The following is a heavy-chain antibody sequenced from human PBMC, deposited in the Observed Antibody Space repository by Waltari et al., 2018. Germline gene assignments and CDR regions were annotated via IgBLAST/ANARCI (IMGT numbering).Heavy chain of an antibody. CDR2: IHSSGST. Sequence: QLQLQESGPGLVKPSETLSLTCTVSGDSISTTSNYWGWIRQATGKGLEWVGFIHSSGSTYYNPSLKSRVTLSVETSKNQFSLRLTSVTAADTAVYYCARPANFYYDRGGYDYWGQGTLVTVSS. CDR1: GDSISTTSNY. D-gene: IGHD3-22*01. V-gene: IGHV4-39*01. J-gene: IGHJ4*02. CDR3: ARPANFYYDRGGYDY.